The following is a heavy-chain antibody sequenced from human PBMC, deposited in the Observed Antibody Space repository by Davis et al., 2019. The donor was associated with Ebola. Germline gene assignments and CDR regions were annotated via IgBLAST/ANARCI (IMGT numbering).Heavy chain of an antibody. V-gene: IGHV3-30*02. J-gene: IGHJ4*02. CDR1: GFTFSSYG. Sequence: GGSLRLSCTASGFTFSSYGMHWVRQAPGKGLEWVTFIRYDGSKRYSAVSVKGRFTISRDNSKNTLYLQMNSLRAEDTAVYYCARRADYWGQGTLVTVSS. CDR2: IRYDGSKR. D-gene: IGHD1-14*01. CDR3: ARRADY.